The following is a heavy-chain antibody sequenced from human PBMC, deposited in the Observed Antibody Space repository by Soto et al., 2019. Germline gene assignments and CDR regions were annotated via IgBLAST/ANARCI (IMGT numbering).Heavy chain of an antibody. CDR2: IYYSGST. CDR1: GGSISSSSYY. D-gene: IGHD5-12*01. CDR3: AGDPIGYSGYDSDY. J-gene: IGHJ4*02. V-gene: IGHV4-39*02. Sequence: QLQLQESGPGLVKPSETLSLTCTVSGGSISSSSYYWGWIRQPPGKGLEWIGSIYYSGSTYYNPSLKSRVTISVDTSKNQFSLTLSSVTAAETAVYYCAGDPIGYSGYDSDYWGQGTLVTVSS.